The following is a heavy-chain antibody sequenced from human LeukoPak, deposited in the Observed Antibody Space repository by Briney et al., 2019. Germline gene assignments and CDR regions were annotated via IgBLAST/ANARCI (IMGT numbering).Heavy chain of an antibody. D-gene: IGHD1-26*01. CDR2: INPNSGGT. CDR3: ARASGRYSDAFDI. Sequence: ASVKVSCKDSGYTFNGYYMHWVRQAPGQGLEWMGWINPNSGGTNYAQNFQGRVTMTRDTSISTAYMELSRLRSDDTALYYCARASGRYSDAFDIWGQGTMVTVSS. V-gene: IGHV1-2*02. CDR1: GYTFNGYY. J-gene: IGHJ3*02.